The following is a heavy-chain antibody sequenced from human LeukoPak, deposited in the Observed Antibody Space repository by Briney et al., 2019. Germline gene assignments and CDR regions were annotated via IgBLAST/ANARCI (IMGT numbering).Heavy chain of an antibody. J-gene: IGHJ5*02. Sequence: PGGSLRLSCAASGFTVSSNYMSWVRQAPGKGLEWVSVIYSGGSTYYADSVKGRFTISRHNSKNTLYLQMNSLRAEDTAVYYCAREKRPWGSGWFDPWGQGTLVTVSS. D-gene: IGHD7-27*01. CDR2: IYSGGST. CDR1: GFTVSSNY. V-gene: IGHV3-53*04. CDR3: AREKRPWGSGWFDP.